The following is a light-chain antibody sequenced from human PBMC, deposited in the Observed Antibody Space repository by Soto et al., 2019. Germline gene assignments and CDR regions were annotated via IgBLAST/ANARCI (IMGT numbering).Light chain of an antibody. CDR1: QRISSSF. CDR3: QQYDSSPPT. J-gene: IGKJ3*01. V-gene: IGKV3-20*01. CDR2: ATS. Sequence: DIVLTQSPVTLSLSPGERATLSCSASQRISSSFLAWYQQKPGRAPRLLISATSTRATGIPDRFSGSGSGTDFILTITSLEPEDFAVYYCQQYDSSPPTFGPGTKVDIK.